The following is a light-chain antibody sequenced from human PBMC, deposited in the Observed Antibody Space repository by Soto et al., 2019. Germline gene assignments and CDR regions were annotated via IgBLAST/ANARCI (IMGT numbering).Light chain of an antibody. CDR2: DAS. J-gene: IGKJ4*01. Sequence: EIVLTQSPATLSLSPGERATLSCRASQSVSSYLAWYQQKPGQAPRLLIYDASNRATGIPARFSGSGSGTDFTHSISSLEPEDFAVYYCQQRSAFGGGTKVEIK. CDR3: QQRSA. V-gene: IGKV3-11*01. CDR1: QSVSSY.